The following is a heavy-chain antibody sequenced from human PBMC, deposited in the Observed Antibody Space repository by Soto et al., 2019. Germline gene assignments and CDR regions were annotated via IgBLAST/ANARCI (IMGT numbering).Heavy chain of an antibody. D-gene: IGHD3-9*01. CDR1: SNDW. J-gene: IGHJ4*02. CDR3: IKVLTRGVGVPRFYFDS. CDR2: INADGGST. V-gene: IGHV3-74*01. Sequence: SNDWMHWVRQAPGKGLEWVSRINADGGSTHYADSVRGRFTISRDNAKNTLFLQLNSLRVEDTAIYYCIKVLTRGVGVPRFYFDSWGQGTLVTVSS.